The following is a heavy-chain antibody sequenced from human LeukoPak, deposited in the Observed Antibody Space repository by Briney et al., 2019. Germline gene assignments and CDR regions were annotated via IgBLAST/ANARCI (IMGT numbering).Heavy chain of an antibody. CDR2: INHSGST. CDR3: ARGSYDYIWGSYSHLRHGFDY. V-gene: IGHV4-34*01. D-gene: IGHD3-16*01. Sequence: SETLSLTCAVYGASFSGYYWSWIRQPPGKGLEWIGEINHSGSTNYNPSLKSRVTISVDTSKNQFSLKLSSVTAADTAVYYCARGSYDYIWGSYSHLRHGFDYWGQGTLVTVSS. J-gene: IGHJ4*02. CDR1: GASFSGYY.